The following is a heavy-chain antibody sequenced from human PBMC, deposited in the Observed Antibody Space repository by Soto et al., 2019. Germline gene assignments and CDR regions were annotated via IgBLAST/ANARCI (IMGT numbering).Heavy chain of an antibody. J-gene: IGHJ4*02. CDR2: IYYSGST. D-gene: IGHD3-9*01. CDR3: ARDGPDWSSDY. CDR1: GGSISSYY. Sequence: PSETLSLTCTVSGGSISSYYWSWIRQPPGKGLEWIGYIYYSGSTNYNPSLKSRVTISVDTSKNQFSLKLSSVTAADTAVYYCARDGPDWSSDYWGQGTLVTVSS. V-gene: IGHV4-59*01.